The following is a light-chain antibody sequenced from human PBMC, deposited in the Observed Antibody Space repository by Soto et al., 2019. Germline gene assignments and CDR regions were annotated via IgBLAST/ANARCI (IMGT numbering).Light chain of an antibody. V-gene: IGKV3-20*01. CDR1: QSVSSSY. CDR3: QQYGSSSLFT. J-gene: IGKJ3*01. CDR2: GAS. Sequence: EIVLTQSPGTLSLSPGERDTLSCRASQSVSSSYLAWYQQKPGQAPRLLIYGASSRATGIPDRFSGSGSGTDFTLTISRLEPEDFAVYYCQQYGSSSLFTFGPGTKVDI.